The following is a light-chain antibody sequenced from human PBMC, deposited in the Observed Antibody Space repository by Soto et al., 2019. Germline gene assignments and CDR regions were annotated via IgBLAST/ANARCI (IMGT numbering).Light chain of an antibody. V-gene: IGLV2-14*03. J-gene: IGLJ3*02. CDR1: SSDVGNYNS. Sequence: QSALTQPASVSGSPGQSITIPCTGTSSDVGNYNSVSWYQQHPGKVPKLIIYEVTTRPSGVFNRFSGSKSGNTASLTISGLQAEDEADYYCSSYRRGNTLVFGSGTKLTVL. CDR3: SSYRRGNTLV. CDR2: EVT.